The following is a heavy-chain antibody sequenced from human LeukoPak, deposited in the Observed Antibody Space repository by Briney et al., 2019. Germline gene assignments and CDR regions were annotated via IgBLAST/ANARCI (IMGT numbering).Heavy chain of an antibody. Sequence: GSLRLSCAASGFTFRMYAMSWVRQAPGKGLESVASIIYDGRHTYYAASVKGRFTISRDNSQNTLYLQMNSLRAEDTALYYCAKDGLSYDGSTHVYYFQSLGQGTLVTVSS. CDR1: GFTFRMYA. CDR3: AKDGLSYDGSTHVYYFQS. D-gene: IGHD3-22*01. V-gene: IGHV3-23*01. CDR2: IIYDGRHT. J-gene: IGHJ4*02.